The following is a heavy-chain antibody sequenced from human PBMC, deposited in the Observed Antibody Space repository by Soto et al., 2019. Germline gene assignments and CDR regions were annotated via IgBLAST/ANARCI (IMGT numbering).Heavy chain of an antibody. J-gene: IGHJ4*02. CDR1: GFSLTTRPVG. Sequence: SGPTLVNPTQTLTLTCTFSGFSLTTRPVGVGWIRQPPGQALEWLALIYWDDDKRYNPSLKTRVTITKDTSKNQVALTMTNMDPVDTATYYCAHRQLYNGAWNEGTFDYWGQGALVTVSS. V-gene: IGHV2-5*02. D-gene: IGHD1-1*01. CDR2: IYWDDDK. CDR3: AHRQLYNGAWNEGTFDY.